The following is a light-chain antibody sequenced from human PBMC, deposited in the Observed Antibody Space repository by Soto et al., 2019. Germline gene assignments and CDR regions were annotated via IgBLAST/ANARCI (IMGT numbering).Light chain of an antibody. Sequence: EIQMTQSPSTLSASVGDRVTITCRASQSIIRWLAWYQQKPGKAPKLLMYRASTLESGVPSRFSGSGSGTEFTLTISSLQPDDFATYHCQQYATFPRTFGQGTKVDI. CDR1: QSIIRW. CDR2: RAS. CDR3: QQYATFPRT. J-gene: IGKJ1*01. V-gene: IGKV1-5*03.